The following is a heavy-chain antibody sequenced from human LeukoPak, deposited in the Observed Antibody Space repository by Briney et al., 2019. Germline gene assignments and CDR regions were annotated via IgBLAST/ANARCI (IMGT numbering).Heavy chain of an antibody. CDR2: FDPEDGET. J-gene: IGHJ4*02. V-gene: IGHV1-24*01. CDR1: GYTLTELS. Sequence: GASVKVSCKVSGYTLTELSMHWVRQAPGKGLEWMGGFDPEDGETIYAQKFQGGVTMTEDTSTDTAYMELSSLRSEDTAVYYCATSGPATAIDYFDYWGQGTLVTVSS. CDR3: ATSGPATAIDYFDY. D-gene: IGHD2-21*02.